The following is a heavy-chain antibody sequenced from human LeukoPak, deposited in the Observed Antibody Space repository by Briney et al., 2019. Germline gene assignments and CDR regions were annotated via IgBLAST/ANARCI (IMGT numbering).Heavy chain of an antibody. D-gene: IGHD2-2*01. V-gene: IGHV4-34*01. J-gene: IGHJ4*02. Sequence: PSETLSLTCAVYGGSFSGYYWSWIRQPPGKGLEWIGEINHSGSTNYNPSLKSRVTISVDTSKNQFSLKLSSVTAADTAVYYCARARAQLLTYYFDYWGQGTLVTVSS. CDR1: GGSFSGYY. CDR2: INHSGST. CDR3: ARARAQLLTYYFDY.